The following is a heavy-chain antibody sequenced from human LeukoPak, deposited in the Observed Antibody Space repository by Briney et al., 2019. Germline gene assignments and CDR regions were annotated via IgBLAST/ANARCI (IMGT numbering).Heavy chain of an antibody. CDR3: ARAPAGYYDILPAVGY. CDR1: GFTFTSYT. D-gene: IGHD3-9*01. J-gene: IGHJ4*02. Sequence: PGGSLRLSCAASGFTFTSYTIHWVRQAPGKGLKWVSSISSSSNYIYYADSVKGRFTISRDNAKKLVYLQMNSLRVEDTAVYYCARAPAGYYDILPAVGYWGQGILVTVSS. CDR2: ISSSSNYI. V-gene: IGHV3-21*01.